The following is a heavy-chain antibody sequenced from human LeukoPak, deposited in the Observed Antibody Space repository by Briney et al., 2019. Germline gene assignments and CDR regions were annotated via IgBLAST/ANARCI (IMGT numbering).Heavy chain of an antibody. V-gene: IGHV4-59*01. J-gene: IGHJ4*02. CDR2: IYYSGST. CDR3: ARVPYYYDSSGYYYDY. Sequence: SETLSLTCTVSGGSISGYYWSWIRQPPGKGLEWIGYIYYSGSTNYNPSLKSRVTISVDASKNQFSLKLSSVTAADTALYYCARVPYYYDSSGYYYDYWGQGTLVTVSS. D-gene: IGHD3-22*01. CDR1: GGSISGYY.